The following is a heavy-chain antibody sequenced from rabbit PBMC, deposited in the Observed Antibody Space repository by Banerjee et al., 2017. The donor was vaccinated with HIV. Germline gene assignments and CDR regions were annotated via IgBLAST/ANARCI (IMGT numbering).Heavy chain of an antibody. D-gene: IGHD6-1*01. CDR2: IYPGYATT. Sequence: EESGGGLVQPEGSLTLTCTASGFTLSSYWMCWVRQAPGKGLEWIAYIYPGYATTDYASWVNGRFAISLDNAQNTVDLQMTSLTAADTATYFCARAAGYAGYGYATGFDLWGQGTLVTVS. J-gene: IGHJ4*01. CDR1: GFTLSSYW. CDR3: ARAAGYAGYGYATGFDL. V-gene: IGHV1S47*01.